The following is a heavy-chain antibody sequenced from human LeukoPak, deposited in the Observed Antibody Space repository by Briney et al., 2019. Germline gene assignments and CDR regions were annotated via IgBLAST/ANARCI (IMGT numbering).Heavy chain of an antibody. D-gene: IGHD4-17*01. V-gene: IGHV3-33*01. J-gene: IGHJ6*02. CDR3: AREVLDYGDGSYYYYGMDV. Sequence: GGSLRLSCAASGFTFSSYGMHWVRQAPGKGLEGVAVIRYDGSNKYYADSVKGRFTISRDNSKNTLYLQMNSLRAEDTAVYYCAREVLDYGDGSYYYYGMDVWGQGTTVTVSS. CDR1: GFTFSSYG. CDR2: IRYDGSNK.